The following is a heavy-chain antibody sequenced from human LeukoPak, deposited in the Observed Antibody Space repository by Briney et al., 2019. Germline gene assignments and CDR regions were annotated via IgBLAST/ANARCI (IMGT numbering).Heavy chain of an antibody. D-gene: IGHD5-24*01. J-gene: IGHJ4*02. CDR1: GFTFSSYW. V-gene: IGHV3-74*01. CDR3: ARDQEMASHDY. Sequence: GGSLRLSCAASGFTFSSYWMHWVRQAPGKGLVWVSRINTDGSTTSYADSVKGRFTISRDNAKNTLYLQMNSLRAEDTAVYYCARDQEMASHDYWGQGTLVTVSS. CDR2: INTDGSTT.